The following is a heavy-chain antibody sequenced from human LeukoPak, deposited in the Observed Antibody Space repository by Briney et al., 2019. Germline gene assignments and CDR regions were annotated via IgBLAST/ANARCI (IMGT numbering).Heavy chain of an antibody. J-gene: IGHJ4*02. CDR1: GFTVSSNY. D-gene: IGHD5/OR15-5a*01. CDR3: ARGFVYTGLDY. V-gene: IGHV3-66*01. Sequence: GGSLRLSCAASGFTVSSNYMSWVRQAPGKGLEWVSVIYSGGSTYYADSVKGRFTIPRDNSKHTLYLQMNSLRAEDTAVYYCARGFVYTGLDYWGQGTLVTVSS. CDR2: IYSGGST.